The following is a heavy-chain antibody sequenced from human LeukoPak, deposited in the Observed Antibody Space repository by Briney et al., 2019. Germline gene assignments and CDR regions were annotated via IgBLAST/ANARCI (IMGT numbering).Heavy chain of an antibody. Sequence: GASVKVSCKASGGTFSSYAISWVRQAPGQGLEWMGGIIPIFGTANYAQKFQGRVTITADESTSTAYMELSSLRSEDTAVYYCARLYDYYDSSGYFDYWGQGTLVTVSS. CDR1: GGTFSSYA. D-gene: IGHD3-22*01. J-gene: IGHJ4*02. CDR2: IIPIFGTA. CDR3: ARLYDYYDSSGYFDY. V-gene: IGHV1-69*13.